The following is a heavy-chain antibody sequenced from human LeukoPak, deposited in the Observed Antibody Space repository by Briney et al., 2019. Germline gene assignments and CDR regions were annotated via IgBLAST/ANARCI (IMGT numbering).Heavy chain of an antibody. Sequence: ASVKVSCKASGYAFTDFYIHWVRQAPGQGLEWMGWINPNSGGTTYAQKFQGRVTMTTDTSISTAYLELNGLRSDDTAVYYYARDLGYGSGSFSNWGQGAIVTVSS. CDR3: ARDLGYGSGSFSN. J-gene: IGHJ4*02. CDR2: INPNSGGT. V-gene: IGHV1-2*02. D-gene: IGHD3-10*01. CDR1: GYAFTDFY.